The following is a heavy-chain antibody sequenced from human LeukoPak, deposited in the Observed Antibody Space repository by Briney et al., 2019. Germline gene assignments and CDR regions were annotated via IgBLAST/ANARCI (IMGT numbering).Heavy chain of an antibody. CDR2: ISYSGST. V-gene: IGHV4-61*01. CDR1: GDSVSSGRSY. Sequence: SETLSLTCTVSGDSVSSGRSYWIWIRQPPGKELQWIGYISYSGSTNYNPSLKSRVTISVDTSKNQFSLKLNSVTAADAAVYYCATLGRGNIGIQFRPLDYWGQGTLVTVSS. CDR3: ATLGRGNIGIQFRPLDY. J-gene: IGHJ4*02. D-gene: IGHD5-24*01.